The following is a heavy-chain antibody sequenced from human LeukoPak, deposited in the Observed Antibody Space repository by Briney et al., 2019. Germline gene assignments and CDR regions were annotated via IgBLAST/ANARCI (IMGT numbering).Heavy chain of an antibody. V-gene: IGHV3-33*01. J-gene: IGHJ4*02. CDR3: AGDSNVTMLDY. CDR1: RFTFSSYG. Sequence: GRSLRLSCAASRFTFSSYGMHWVRQAPGKGLEWVAVIWYDGSNKYYADSVKGRFTISRDNSKNTLYLQMNSLRAEDTAVYYCAGDSNVTMLDYWGQGTLVTVSS. CDR2: IWYDGSNK. D-gene: IGHD4/OR15-4a*01.